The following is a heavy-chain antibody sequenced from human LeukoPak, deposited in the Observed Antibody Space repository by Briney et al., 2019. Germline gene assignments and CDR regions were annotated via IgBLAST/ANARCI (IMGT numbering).Heavy chain of an antibody. CDR2: IYPGDSDT. Sequence: GESLKISCKGSGYSFTSYWIGWVRQMPGKGLEWMGIIYPGDSDTRYSPSFQGQATISADKSISTAYLQWSSLKASDTAMYYCAIPRGGYNYFDAFDIWGQGTMVTVSS. J-gene: IGHJ3*02. CDR1: GYSFTSYW. D-gene: IGHD5-24*01. CDR3: AIPRGGYNYFDAFDI. V-gene: IGHV5-51*01.